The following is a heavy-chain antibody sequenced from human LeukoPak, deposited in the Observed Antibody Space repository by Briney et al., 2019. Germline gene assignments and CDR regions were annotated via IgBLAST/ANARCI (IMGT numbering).Heavy chain of an antibody. CDR3: ARDWVQVGADGSYFDY. CDR1: GGTFSSYA. V-gene: IGHV1-69*04. Sequence: GASVKVSCKASGGTFSSYAISWVRQAPGQGLEWMGRIIPILGIANYAQKFQGRVTITADKSTSTAYMELSSLRSEDTAVYYCARDWVQVGADGSYFDYWGQGTLVTVSS. J-gene: IGHJ4*02. D-gene: IGHD1-26*01. CDR2: IIPILGIA.